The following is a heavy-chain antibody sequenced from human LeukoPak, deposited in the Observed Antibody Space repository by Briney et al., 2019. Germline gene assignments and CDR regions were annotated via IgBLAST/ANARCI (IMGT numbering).Heavy chain of an antibody. D-gene: IGHD2-21*01. CDR2: VDPEDGET. Sequence: GASVKVSCKVSGYTFTDYYMHWVQQAPGKGLEWMGLVDPEDGETIYAEKFQGRVTITADTSTDTAYMELSSLRSEDTAVYYCATCGGVCEKPKYSKHGAQGPLVTVSS. CDR3: ATCGGVCEKPKYSKH. J-gene: IGHJ1*01. CDR1: GYTFTDYY. V-gene: IGHV1-69-2*01.